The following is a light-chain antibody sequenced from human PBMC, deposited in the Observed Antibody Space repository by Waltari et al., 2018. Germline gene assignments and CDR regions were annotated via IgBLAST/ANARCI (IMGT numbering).Light chain of an antibody. Sequence: EAVLTQSPGTLSLSPGERVTLPFRASQSVSSSYLAWYQQKPGQAPRLLIYATSTRATGIPDSFSGSGSGTDFTLTISRLEPEDFAVYYCQQFGNSVVTFGGGAKVEIK. CDR3: QQFGNSVVT. V-gene: IGKV3-20*01. J-gene: IGKJ4*01. CDR1: QSVSSSY. CDR2: ATS.